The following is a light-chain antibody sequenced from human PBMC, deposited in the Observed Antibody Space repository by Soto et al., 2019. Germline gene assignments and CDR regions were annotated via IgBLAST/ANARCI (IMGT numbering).Light chain of an antibody. CDR2: DNN. CDR3: ATWDSALSAGV. CDR1: SSNIGDNS. V-gene: IGLV1-51*01. Sequence: QPPSMSAAPGQMVAISCSGTSSNIGDNSVSWYQHFPGTAPKVLIYDNNRRPSGIPDRFSGSKSGTSATLTIIGLQTGDEADYYCATWDSALSAGVFGGGTKVTVL. J-gene: IGLJ3*02.